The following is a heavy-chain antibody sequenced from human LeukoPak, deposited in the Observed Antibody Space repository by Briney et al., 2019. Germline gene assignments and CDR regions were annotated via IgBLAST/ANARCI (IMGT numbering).Heavy chain of an antibody. D-gene: IGHD6-13*01. CDR1: GFTFSSYA. CDR2: ISGSGDST. CDR3: AKTRPLDSSSWSHGDY. V-gene: IGHV3-23*01. Sequence: GALRLSCAASGFTFSSYAMSWVRQAPGKGLEWVTAISGSGDSTYYGDSVKGRFTISRAISKNTLYLQMNNLRAEDTAVYYCAKTRPLDSSSWSHGDYWGQGTLVTVSS. J-gene: IGHJ4*02.